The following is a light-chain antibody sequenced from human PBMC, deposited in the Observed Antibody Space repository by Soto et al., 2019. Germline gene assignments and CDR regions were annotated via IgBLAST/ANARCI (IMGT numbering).Light chain of an antibody. CDR2: KAS. Sequence: DIQMTQSPSTLSASVGDRVTITCRASQSISSWLAWYQQKPGKAPKLLIYKASSLESGVPSRFSGSGSGTEFTLTISSLQPDDFATSYCQQYNSYLAFGQGTKVEIK. V-gene: IGKV1-5*03. CDR1: QSISSW. CDR3: QQYNSYLA. J-gene: IGKJ1*01.